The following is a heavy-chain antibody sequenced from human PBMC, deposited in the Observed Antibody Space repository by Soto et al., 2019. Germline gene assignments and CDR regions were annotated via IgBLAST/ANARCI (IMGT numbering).Heavy chain of an antibody. CDR3: AWSNYYDSSGYYPPLSFDY. CDR1: GGSISSGGYY. CDR2: IYYSGST. D-gene: IGHD3-22*01. V-gene: IGHV4-31*03. Sequence: QVQLQESGPGVVKPSQTLSLTCTVSGGSISSGGYYWCWIRQHPGKGLEWIGYIYYSGSTYYNPSLKSRVTISVDTSKNQFSLKLSSVTAADTAVYYCAWSNYYDSSGYYPPLSFDYWGQGTLVTVSS. J-gene: IGHJ4*02.